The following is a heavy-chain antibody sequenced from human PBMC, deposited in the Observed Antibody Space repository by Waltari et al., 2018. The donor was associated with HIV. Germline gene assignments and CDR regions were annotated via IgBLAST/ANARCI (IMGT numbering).Heavy chain of an antibody. D-gene: IGHD6-19*01. CDR2: SNHSGPT. V-gene: IGHV4-34*02. Sequence: QVQLQQWGSRQLRASDTLSLTFPVYGGSFSGYYWTCIRQSPGTGLDSMGESNHSGPTNHSPSPKGRVTISRDTSKNQFALKLTSVTAADTAVYYCAREAGYNSGWYGGYYFDFWGQGALVTVSS. CDR3: AREAGYNSGWYGGYYFDF. CDR1: GGSFSGYY. J-gene: IGHJ4*02.